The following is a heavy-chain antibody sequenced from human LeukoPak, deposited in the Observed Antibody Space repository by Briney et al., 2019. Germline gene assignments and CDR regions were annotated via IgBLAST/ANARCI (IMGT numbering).Heavy chain of an antibody. CDR3: ATTPSLVVAGTRFDY. CDR2: IYYSGST. CDR1: GGSISSCY. D-gene: IGHD6-19*01. J-gene: IGHJ4*02. Sequence: SETLSLTCTVSGGSISSCYWSWIRQPPGKGLEWIGYIYYSGSTNYNPSLKSRVTISVDTSKNQFSLKLSSVTAADTALYYCATTPSLVVAGTRFDYWGQGTPVTVSS. V-gene: IGHV4-59*01.